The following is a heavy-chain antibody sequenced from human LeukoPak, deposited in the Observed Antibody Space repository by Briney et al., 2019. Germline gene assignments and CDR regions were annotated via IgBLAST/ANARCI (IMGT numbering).Heavy chain of an antibody. D-gene: IGHD2-15*01. CDR2: MSPNSGKT. CDR3: ATRVVGYCSGGSCPDDAFDI. J-gene: IGHJ3*02. CDR1: GYTFTSYE. Sequence: GASVKVSCKASGYTFTSYEINWVRQATGQGLEWMGWMSPNSGKTGYAQKFQGRVTMTRNTSISRAYMELSSLRSEDTAVYYCATRVVGYCSGGSCPDDAFDIWGQGTMVTVSS. V-gene: IGHV1-8*01.